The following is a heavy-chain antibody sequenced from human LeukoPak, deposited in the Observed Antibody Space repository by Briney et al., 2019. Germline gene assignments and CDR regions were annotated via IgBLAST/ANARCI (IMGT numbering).Heavy chain of an antibody. CDR3: ARAPYSSGRYYYYYGMDV. CDR2: IIPIFGTA. D-gene: IGHD3-22*01. CDR1: GGTFSSHA. Sequence: SVKVSCKASGGTFSSHAISWVRQAPGQGLEWMGGIIPIFGTANYAQKFQGRVTITADESTSTAYMELSSLRSEDTAVYYCARAPYSSGRYYYYYGMDVWGQGTTVTVSS. V-gene: IGHV1-69*13. J-gene: IGHJ6*02.